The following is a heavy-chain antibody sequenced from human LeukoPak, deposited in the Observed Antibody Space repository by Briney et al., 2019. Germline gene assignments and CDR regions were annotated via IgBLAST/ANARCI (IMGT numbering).Heavy chain of an antibody. D-gene: IGHD3-22*01. Sequence: PGGSLRLSCAASGFTFSSYWMHWVRQAPGKGLVWVSRINSDGINTSYADSVKGRFTISRDNAKNTLNLQVNSLRAEDTAVYYCARDLGQYYDTSDNWFDPWGQGTLVTVSS. CDR2: INSDGINT. CDR3: ARDLGQYYDTSDNWFDP. V-gene: IGHV3-74*01. CDR1: GFTFSSYW. J-gene: IGHJ5*02.